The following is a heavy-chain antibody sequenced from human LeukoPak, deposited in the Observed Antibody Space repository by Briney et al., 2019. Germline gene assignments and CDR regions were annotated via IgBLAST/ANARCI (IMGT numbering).Heavy chain of an antibody. V-gene: IGHV1-69*13. J-gene: IGHJ4*02. CDR3: ARGAGGYCSGGSCYGPFVY. CDR1: GGTFSSYA. Sequence: SVKVSCKASGGTFSSYAISWARQAPGQGLEWMGGIIPIFGTANYAQKFQGRVTITADESTSTAYMELSSLRSEDTAVYYCARGAGGYCSGGSCYGPFVYWGQGTLVTVSS. D-gene: IGHD2-15*01. CDR2: IIPIFGTA.